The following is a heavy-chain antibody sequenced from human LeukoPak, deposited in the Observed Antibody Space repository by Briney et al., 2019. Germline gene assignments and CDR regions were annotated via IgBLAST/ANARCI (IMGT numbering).Heavy chain of an antibody. V-gene: IGHV3-11*01. J-gene: IGHJ4*02. Sequence: GGSLRLSCAASGFTFSDYYMSWIRQAPVKGLEWVSYISSSGSTIYYADSVKGRFTISRDNAKNSLYLQMNSLRAEDTAVYYCAKGDSSGSYFDYWGQGTLVTVSS. CDR3: AKGDSSGSYFDY. D-gene: IGHD3-22*01. CDR1: GFTFSDYY. CDR2: ISSSGSTI.